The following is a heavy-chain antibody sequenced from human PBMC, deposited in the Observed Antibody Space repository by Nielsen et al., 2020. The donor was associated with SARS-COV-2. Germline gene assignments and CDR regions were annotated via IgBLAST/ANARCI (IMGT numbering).Heavy chain of an antibody. Sequence: GESLKISCAASGFSFSDYAIHWVRQAPGKGLEWVAVISYDGSEKYYGDSVKGRLTISRDNSKSTLYLQMNGLRAEDTAVYYCARCSGGSCYATTFDYWGQGTLVTVSS. V-gene: IGHV3-30*04. J-gene: IGHJ4*02. CDR3: ARCSGGSCYATTFDY. CDR1: GFSFSDYA. CDR2: ISYDGSEK. D-gene: IGHD2-15*01.